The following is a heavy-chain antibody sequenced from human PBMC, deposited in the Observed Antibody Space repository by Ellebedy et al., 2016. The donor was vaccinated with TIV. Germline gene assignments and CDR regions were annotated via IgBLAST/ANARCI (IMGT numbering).Heavy chain of an antibody. CDR1: GYSFTNYW. J-gene: IGHJ4*02. D-gene: IGHD3-22*01. Sequence: GESLKISXTGSGYSFTNYWIGWVRPMPGKGLEWMGIIYPSDSDTRYSPSFQAQVTISADKSISTAYLQWSSLKASDTAMYYCVRSTHYFAGSGGRCDYWGQGTLVTVSS. CDR3: VRSTHYFAGSGGRCDY. V-gene: IGHV5-51*01. CDR2: IYPSDSDT.